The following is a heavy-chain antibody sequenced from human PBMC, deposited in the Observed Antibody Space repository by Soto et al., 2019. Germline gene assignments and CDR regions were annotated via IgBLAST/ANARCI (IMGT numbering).Heavy chain of an antibody. J-gene: IGHJ4*02. Sequence: ASVKVSCKASGYTFTGYYMHWVRQAPGQGLEWTGWINPNSGGTNYAQKFQGWVTMTRDTSISTAYMELSRLRSDDTAVYYCARGKWELSYYFYYWGQGTLVTVSS. CDR3: ARGKWELSYYFYY. D-gene: IGHD1-26*01. CDR2: INPNSGGT. CDR1: GYTFTGYY. V-gene: IGHV1-2*04.